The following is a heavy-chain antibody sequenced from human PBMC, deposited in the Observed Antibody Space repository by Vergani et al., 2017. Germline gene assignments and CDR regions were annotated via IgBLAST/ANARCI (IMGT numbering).Heavy chain of an antibody. D-gene: IGHD3-22*01. CDR3: AGVKYYYDSSGYYGWFDP. CDR2: IYYSGST. CDR1: GGSISSSSYY. Sequence: QLQLQESGPGLVKPSETLSLTCTVSGGSISSSSYYWGWIRQPPGKGLEWIGSIYYSGSTYYNPSLKSRVTISVDTSKNQFSLKLSSVTAADTAVYYCAGVKYYYDSSGYYGWFDPWGQGTLVTVSS. J-gene: IGHJ5*02. V-gene: IGHV4-39*01.